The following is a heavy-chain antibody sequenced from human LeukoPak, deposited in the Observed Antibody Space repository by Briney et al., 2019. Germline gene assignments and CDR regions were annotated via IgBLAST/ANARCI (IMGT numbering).Heavy chain of an antibody. CDR3: ARQNQLLYGEWDY. V-gene: IGHV1-69-2*01. Sequence: GASVKVSCKASGYTFTDYYMHWVQQAPGKGLEWMGRVDPEDGETIYAEKFQGRVTITADTSTDTAYMELSSLRSEDTAVYYCARQNQLLYGEWDYWGQGTLVTVSS. J-gene: IGHJ4*02. CDR1: GYTFTDYY. CDR2: VDPEDGET. D-gene: IGHD2-2*02.